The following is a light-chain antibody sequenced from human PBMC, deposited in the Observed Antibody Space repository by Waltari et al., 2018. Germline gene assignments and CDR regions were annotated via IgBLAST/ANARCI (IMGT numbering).Light chain of an antibody. CDR3: SAYTTSVTLV. Sequence: QSALTQPASVSGSPGQSITISCTGTSSDVGAYDYVSWYQQHPGKAPQLIIYDVSNRPSGISNRFSGSKSGNTASLSISGLQTEDEAEYYCSAYTTSVTLVFGTGTKVTVL. CDR1: SSDVGAYDY. CDR2: DVS. V-gene: IGLV2-14*03. J-gene: IGLJ1*01.